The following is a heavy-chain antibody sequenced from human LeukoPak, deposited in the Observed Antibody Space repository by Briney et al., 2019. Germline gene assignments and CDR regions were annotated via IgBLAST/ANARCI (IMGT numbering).Heavy chain of an antibody. V-gene: IGHV4-4*02. CDR1: GVSISSSNW. CDR2: IFHSGTT. Sequence: SGTLSLTCAVSGVSISSSNWWSWVRQPPGKGLDWIGRIFHSGTTNYNPSLKSRVTTSGDTSKNQFSLKLSSVTAADTAVYYCARGNSSGYHYRDYFDYWGQGTLVTVSS. J-gene: IGHJ4*02. D-gene: IGHD3-22*01. CDR3: ARGNSSGYHYRDYFDY.